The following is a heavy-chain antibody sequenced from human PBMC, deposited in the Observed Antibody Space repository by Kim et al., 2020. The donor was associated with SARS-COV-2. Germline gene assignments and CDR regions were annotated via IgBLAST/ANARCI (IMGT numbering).Heavy chain of an antibody. J-gene: IGHJ6*02. CDR2: INHSGST. CDR3: ARGSWSTVTTGHYYGMDV. Sequence: SETLSLTCAVYGGSFSGYYWSWIRQPPVKGLEWIGEINHSGSTNYNPSLKSRVTISVDTSKNQFSLKLSSVTAADTAVYYCARGSWSTVTTGHYYGMDVWGQGTTVTVSS. D-gene: IGHD4-17*01. CDR1: GGSFSGYY. V-gene: IGHV4-34*01.